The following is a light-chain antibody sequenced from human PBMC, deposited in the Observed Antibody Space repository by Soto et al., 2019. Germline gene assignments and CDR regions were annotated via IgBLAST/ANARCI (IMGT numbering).Light chain of an antibody. Sequence: DIQMTQSPSTLSSSVGDRVTITCLASQSISSWLAWYQQKPGKAPKLLIYKASSLESGVPSRFSGSGSGTEFTLTISSLQPDDFATYYCQQYNSPYTFGQGTKVDIK. CDR1: QSISSW. CDR2: KAS. J-gene: IGKJ2*01. V-gene: IGKV1-5*03. CDR3: QQYNSPYT.